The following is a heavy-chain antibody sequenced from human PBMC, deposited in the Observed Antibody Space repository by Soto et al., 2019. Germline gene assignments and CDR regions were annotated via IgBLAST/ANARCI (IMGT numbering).Heavy chain of an antibody. J-gene: IGHJ6*02. CDR2: IIPNFGTP. CDR3: TSSYYDLMNDNYFGMDV. Sequence: QVQLVQSGAEVKKPGSSVKVSCKVSGGTFSSYSVAWVRQAPGQGLEWMGGIIPNFGTPNYAEKFQGRIAIIADESTSTVYMELASLRSEDSAKYYCTSSYYDLMNDNYFGMDVWGQGTTVSVSS. V-gene: IGHV1-69*01. D-gene: IGHD3-9*01. CDR1: GGTFSSYS.